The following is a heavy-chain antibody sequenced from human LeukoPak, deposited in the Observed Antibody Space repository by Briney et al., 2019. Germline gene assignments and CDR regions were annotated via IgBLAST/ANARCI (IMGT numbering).Heavy chain of an antibody. CDR1: GFTFSSYA. CDR2: ISYDGSNK. D-gene: IGHD6-19*01. CDR3: ARGRGWYQGDY. J-gene: IGHJ4*02. Sequence: GGSLRLSCAASGFTFSSYAMHWVRQAPGKGLEWVAVISYDGSNKYYADSVKGRFTISRDNSKNTLYLQMNSLRAEDTAVYYCARGRGWYQGDYWGQGTLVTVSS. V-gene: IGHV3-30-3*01.